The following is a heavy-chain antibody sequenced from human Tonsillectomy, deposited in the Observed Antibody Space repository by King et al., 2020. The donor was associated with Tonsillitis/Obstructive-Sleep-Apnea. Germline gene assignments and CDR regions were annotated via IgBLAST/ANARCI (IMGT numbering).Heavy chain of an antibody. CDR2: SYSSGST. Sequence: QLQESGPGLVKPSETLSLTCTVSGGSITSSSYYWGWIRQPPGKGLEWIGYSYSSGSTYYNPSLKSRVTISVDTSKNQFSLKLNSVTAADTAVYYCARRGSAYSTSSNWFDPWGQGTLVSVSS. CDR3: ARRGSAYSTSSNWFDP. V-gene: IGHV4-39*01. D-gene: IGHD6-6*01. J-gene: IGHJ5*02. CDR1: GGSITSSSYY.